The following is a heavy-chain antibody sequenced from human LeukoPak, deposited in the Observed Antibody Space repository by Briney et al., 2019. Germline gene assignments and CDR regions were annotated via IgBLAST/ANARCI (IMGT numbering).Heavy chain of an antibody. Sequence: ASVKVSCKVSVYTLAELSMHWVRQAPGKGLEWMGGFDPEDGETIYAQKFQGRVTMTEDTSTDTAYMELSSLRSEDTAVYYCATTDIVVVPAAMDLDYWGQGTLVTVSS. CDR2: FDPEDGET. D-gene: IGHD2-2*01. V-gene: IGHV1-24*01. CDR1: VYTLAELS. J-gene: IGHJ4*02. CDR3: ATTDIVVVPAAMDLDY.